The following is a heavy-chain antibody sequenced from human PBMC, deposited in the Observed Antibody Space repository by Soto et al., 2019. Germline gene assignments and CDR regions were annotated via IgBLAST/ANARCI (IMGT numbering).Heavy chain of an antibody. CDR1: GGTFSSYA. D-gene: IGHD5-18*01. CDR3: ASEAPGYSYGYWFDP. CDR2: IIPIFGTA. V-gene: IGHV1-69*01. Sequence: QVQLVQSGAEVKKPGSSVKVSCTASGGTFSSYAISWVRQAPGQGLEWMGGIIPIFGTANYAQKYQGRVTITADESTSTAYMELRSLRSEDTAVYYCASEAPGYSYGYWFDPWGQGTLVTVSS. J-gene: IGHJ5*02.